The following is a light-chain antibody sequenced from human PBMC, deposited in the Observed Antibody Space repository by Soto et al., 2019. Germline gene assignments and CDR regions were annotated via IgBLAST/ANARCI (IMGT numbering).Light chain of an antibody. CDR3: MQALQTPIT. V-gene: IGKV2-28*01. Sequence: DIVMTQSPLSLPVTPGEPASISCRSSQSLLHSNGFIYLDWYLQKPGQSPQLLISLSSDRASGVPDRFSGSGSGTDFTLKISRVEAEDVGVYFCMQALQTPITFGQGTRLEIK. CDR2: LSS. J-gene: IGKJ5*01. CDR1: QSLLHSNGFIY.